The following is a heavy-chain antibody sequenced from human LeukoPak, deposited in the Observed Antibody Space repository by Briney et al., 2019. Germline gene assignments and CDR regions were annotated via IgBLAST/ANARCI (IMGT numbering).Heavy chain of an antibody. CDR1: GGSISSSNW. D-gene: IGHD2-15*01. V-gene: IGHV4-4*02. J-gene: IGHJ4*02. Sequence: PSGTLSLTCAVSGGSISSSNWWSWVRQPPGKGLEWIGEIYHSGSTNYNPSLRSRVTISVDKSKNQSSLNLSSVTAADTAVYYCARDKGGGGTQIDYWGQGTLVTVSS. CDR3: ARDKGGGGTQIDY. CDR2: IYHSGST.